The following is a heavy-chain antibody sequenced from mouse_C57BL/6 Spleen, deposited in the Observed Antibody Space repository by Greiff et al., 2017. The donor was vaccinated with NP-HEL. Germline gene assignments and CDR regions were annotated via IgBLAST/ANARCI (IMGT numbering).Heavy chain of an antibody. CDR3: AREGDLVSYFDY. D-gene: IGHD2-10*02. J-gene: IGHJ2*01. Sequence: VQLQQSGPELVKPGASVKMSCKASGYTFTDYNMHWVKQSHGQSLEWIGYINPNNGGTSYNQKFKGKATLTVNKSSSTAYMELRSLTSEDSAVYYCAREGDLVSYFDYWGQGTTLTVSS. CDR1: GYTFTDYN. CDR2: INPNNGGT. V-gene: IGHV1-22*01.